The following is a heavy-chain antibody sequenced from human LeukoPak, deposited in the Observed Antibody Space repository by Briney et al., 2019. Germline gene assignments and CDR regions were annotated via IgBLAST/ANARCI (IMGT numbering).Heavy chain of an antibody. D-gene: IGHD3-22*01. V-gene: IGHV1-46*01. CDR1: GYTFTSYY. J-gene: IGHJ4*02. CDR2: INPSGGNT. CDR3: ARAEGGVKYYYDSSGYYYFDY. Sequence: ASVKVSCKASGYTFTSYYMHWVRQAPGQGLEWMGIINPSGGNTSYAQKFQGRVTMTRDTSTSTVYMELSSLRSEDTAVYYVARAEGGVKYYYDSSGYYYFDYWGQGTLVTVSS.